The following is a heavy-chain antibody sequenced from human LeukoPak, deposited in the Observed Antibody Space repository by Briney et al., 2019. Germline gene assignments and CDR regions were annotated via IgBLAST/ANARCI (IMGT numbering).Heavy chain of an antibody. CDR3: TTESLHVAAAFDY. D-gene: IGHD6-13*01. CDR1: GFTFSNAW. Sequence: PGGSLRLSCAASGFTFSNAWMSWVRQAPGKGLEWVGRIKSKTDGGTTDYAAPVKGRFTISRDDSKNTLYLQMNSLKTEDTAVYYCTTESLHVAAAFDYWGQGTLVTVSS. V-gene: IGHV3-15*01. J-gene: IGHJ4*02. CDR2: IKSKTDGGTT.